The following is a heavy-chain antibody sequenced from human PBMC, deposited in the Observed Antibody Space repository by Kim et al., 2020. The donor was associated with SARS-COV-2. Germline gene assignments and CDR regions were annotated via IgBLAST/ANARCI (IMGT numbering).Heavy chain of an antibody. D-gene: IGHD4-17*01. CDR2: IYYSGST. CDR3: ARGHVEKTRYGDYGYWYFDL. Sequence: SETLSLTCTVSGGSISSYYWSWIRQPPGKGLEWIGYIYYSGSTNYNPSLKSRVTISVDTSKNQFSLKLSSVTAADTAVYYCARGHVEKTRYGDYGYWYFDLWGRGTLVTVSS. V-gene: IGHV4-59*13. CDR1: GGSISSYY. J-gene: IGHJ2*01.